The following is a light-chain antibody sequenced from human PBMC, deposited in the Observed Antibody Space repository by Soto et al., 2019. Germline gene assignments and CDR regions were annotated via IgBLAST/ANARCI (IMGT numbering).Light chain of an antibody. J-gene: IGKJ1*01. CDR3: QQYGSSPQT. Sequence: EIVLTQSPGTLSLSPGETVALSCRASQSVPNNYLAWYQQKCDQAPRLLIYGASNRATGIPDRFNGGGSGTDFILTIIRLEPEDFAVYFCQQYGSSPQTFGQGTKVEIK. CDR2: GAS. CDR1: QSVPNNY. V-gene: IGKV3-20*01.